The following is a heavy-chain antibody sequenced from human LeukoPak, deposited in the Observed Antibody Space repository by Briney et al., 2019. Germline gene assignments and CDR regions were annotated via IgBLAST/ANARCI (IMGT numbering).Heavy chain of an antibody. V-gene: IGHV4-39*01. CDR3: ARFSRGWYSGDY. CDR2: IYYSGST. D-gene: IGHD6-19*01. CDR1: GGSISSNSYY. Sequence: SETLSLTCTVPGGSISSNSYYWGWIRQPPGKGLEWIGSIYYSGSTYYNPSLKSRVTISVDTSKKQFSLKLSSVTAADTAVYYCARFSRGWYSGDYWGQETLVTVSS. J-gene: IGHJ4*02.